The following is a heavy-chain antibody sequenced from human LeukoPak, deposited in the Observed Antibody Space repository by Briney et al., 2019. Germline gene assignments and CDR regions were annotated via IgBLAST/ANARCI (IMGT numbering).Heavy chain of an antibody. Sequence: SEALSLTCTVSGGSIRNYYWSWIRQPPGKGLEWLGYINYSGRTNYNPSLKSRVTISVDTSMTQFSLRLSSVTAADTAIYYCARHVFTYGEPFDSWGQGTLITVSS. D-gene: IGHD3-10*01. CDR3: ARHVFTYGEPFDS. CDR1: GGSIRNYY. J-gene: IGHJ4*02. CDR2: INYSGRT. V-gene: IGHV4-59*08.